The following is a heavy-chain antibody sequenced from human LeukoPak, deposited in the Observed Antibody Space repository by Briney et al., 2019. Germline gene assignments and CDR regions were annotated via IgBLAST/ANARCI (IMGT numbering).Heavy chain of an antibody. CDR1: GYTFTSYY. D-gene: IGHD3-22*01. Sequence: ASVKVSCRASGYTFTSYYMHWVRQAPGQGLEWMGWINPNSGGTNYAQKFQGRVTMTRDTSISTAYMELSRLRSDDTAVYYCARGSGYYFYFDYWGQGTLVTVSS. CDR2: INPNSGGT. J-gene: IGHJ4*02. V-gene: IGHV1-2*02. CDR3: ARGSGYYFYFDY.